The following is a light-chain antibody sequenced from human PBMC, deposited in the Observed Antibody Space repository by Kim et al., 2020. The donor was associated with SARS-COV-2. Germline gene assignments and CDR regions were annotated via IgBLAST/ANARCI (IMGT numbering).Light chain of an antibody. J-gene: IGLJ3*02. Sequence: GQKVTNACSGSSSNIGTNYVSWYQQLPGTVPKVLIYDNSKRPSGIPDRFSGSKSGTSGTLDITGLQTGDEADYYCGTWESSLSVWLFGGGTKVTVL. CDR1: SSNIGTNY. V-gene: IGLV1-51*01. CDR3: GTWESSLSVWL. CDR2: DNS.